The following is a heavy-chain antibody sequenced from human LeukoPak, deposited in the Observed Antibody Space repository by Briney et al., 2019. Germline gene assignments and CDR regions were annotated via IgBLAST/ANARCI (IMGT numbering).Heavy chain of an antibody. Sequence: SETLSLTCTVSGGSMSSGDYYWSWIRQPPGKGLEWIGYIYYSGNTYYNPSLERRVTISVDTSKNQFSLKLTSVTAADTAVYYCARVRGYSGYDVLYFFDYWGQGTLATVSS. D-gene: IGHD5-12*01. V-gene: IGHV4-30-4*08. J-gene: IGHJ4*02. CDR2: IYYSGNT. CDR3: ARVRGYSGYDVLYFFDY. CDR1: GGSMSSGDYY.